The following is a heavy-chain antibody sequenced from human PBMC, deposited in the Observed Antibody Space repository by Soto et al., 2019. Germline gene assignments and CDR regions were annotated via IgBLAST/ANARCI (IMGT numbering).Heavy chain of an antibody. D-gene: IGHD3-10*01. CDR3: ARGDRGGFDL. CDR1: GFTFDYYW. J-gene: IGHJ3*01. Sequence: GGSLILSCAASGFTFDYYWMHWVRQAPGKGLVWVSRVHSGGTTTTYADSVKGRFTISRDNARNTVSLQMSSLRAEDTAIYYCARGDRGGFDLWGHGTMVTVSS. V-gene: IGHV3-74*01. CDR2: VHSGGTTT.